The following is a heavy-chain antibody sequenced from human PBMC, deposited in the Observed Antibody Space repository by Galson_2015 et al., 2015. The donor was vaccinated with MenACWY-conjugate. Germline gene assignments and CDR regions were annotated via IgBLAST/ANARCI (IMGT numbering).Heavy chain of an antibody. CDR1: GFSLSTYEMC. D-gene: IGHD3-22*01. J-gene: IGHJ3*01. V-gene: IGHV2-70*11. CDR2: IYWRDNK. CDR3: ARMHIVLDATDAFDF. Sequence: PALVKPTQTLTLTCTFSGFSLSTYEMCIYWVRQPPGKALEWLARIYWRDNKYYTTSLKTRLTISKDTSTNQVALTMTNVDPVDTATYYCARMHIVLDATDAFDFWGQGTMVTVSS.